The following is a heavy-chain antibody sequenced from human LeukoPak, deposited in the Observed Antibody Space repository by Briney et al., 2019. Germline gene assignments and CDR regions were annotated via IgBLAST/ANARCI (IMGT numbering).Heavy chain of an antibody. CDR2: IYYTGGT. V-gene: IGHV4-39*01. D-gene: IGHD4-11*01. J-gene: IGHJ4*02. CDR1: GDSITTTSYY. CDR3: ARHGGTRITLVEVYYFDY. Sequence: SETLSLTCSVSGDSITTTSYYWAWIRQPPEKGLEWLGSIYYTGGTQYSPSLKSRLTMSVDTSKNQFSLKLNSVTAADTAVYYCARHGGTRITLVEVYYFDYWGQGALVTVSS.